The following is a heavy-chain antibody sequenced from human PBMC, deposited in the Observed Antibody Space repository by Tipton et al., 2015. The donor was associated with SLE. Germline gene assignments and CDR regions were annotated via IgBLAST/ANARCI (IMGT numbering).Heavy chain of an antibody. CDR3: VKDRARYSSGWFDY. Sequence: SLRLSCAASGFTFDDYAMHWVRQAPGTGLEWVPGISWNGGTIGYADSVKGRFPISRDNAKNSLYLQMDILRADDTALYYCVKDRARYSSGWFDYWGQGTLVTVSS. V-gene: IGHV3-9*01. CDR2: ISWNGGTI. CDR1: GFTFDDYA. J-gene: IGHJ5*01. D-gene: IGHD6-19*01.